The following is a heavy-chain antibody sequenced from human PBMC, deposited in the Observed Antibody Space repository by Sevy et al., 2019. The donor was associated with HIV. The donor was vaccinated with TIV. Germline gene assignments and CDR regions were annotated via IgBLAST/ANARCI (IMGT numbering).Heavy chain of an antibody. CDR1: GFTVSSNY. V-gene: IGHV3-53*01. Sequence: GGSLRLSCAASGFTVSSNYMSWVRQAPGKGLEWVSVIYSGGSTYYADSVKGRFTISRDNSKNTLYLQMNSLRAEDTAVYYCATQGRYCTGGVCYTGGDYYYGMDVWGQGTTVTVSS. J-gene: IGHJ6*02. D-gene: IGHD2-8*02. CDR3: ATQGRYCTGGVCYTGGDYYYGMDV. CDR2: IYSGGST.